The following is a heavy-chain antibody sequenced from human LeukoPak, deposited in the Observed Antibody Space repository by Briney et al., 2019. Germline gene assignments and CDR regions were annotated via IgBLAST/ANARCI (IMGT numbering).Heavy chain of an antibody. CDR2: SIPIFGTA. Sequence: GASVKVSCKASGCTFSSCAVSWVRQAPGQGLEWMGGSIPIFGTANYAQKFQGRVTITTDESTSTAYMELSSLRSEDTAVYYCATRPSQYDFWSGYYQQPEYYFDYWGQGTLVTVSS. CDR3: ATRPSQYDFWSGYYQQPEYYFDY. J-gene: IGHJ4*02. CDR1: GCTFSSCA. V-gene: IGHV1-69*05. D-gene: IGHD3-3*01.